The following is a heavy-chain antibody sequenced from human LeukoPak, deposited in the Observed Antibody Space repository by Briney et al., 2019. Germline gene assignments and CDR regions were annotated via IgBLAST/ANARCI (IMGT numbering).Heavy chain of an antibody. CDR3: ATVPAYSGYDYGDYFDY. J-gene: IGHJ4*02. CDR2: IQYDGSKK. V-gene: IGHV3-30*02. CDR1: GFTFSSYG. Sequence: PGGSLRLSCAASGFTFSSYGMHWVRQAPGKGLEWVAMIQYDGSKKYYADSVKGRFTLSRDKTKNTLYLQMNSLRAEDTAVYYCATVPAYSGYDYGDYFDYWGQGTLVTVSS. D-gene: IGHD5-12*01.